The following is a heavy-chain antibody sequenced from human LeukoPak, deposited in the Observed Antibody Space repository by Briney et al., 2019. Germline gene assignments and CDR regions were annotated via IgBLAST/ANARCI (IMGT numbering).Heavy chain of an antibody. J-gene: IGHJ6*02. Sequence: SVKVSCRASGGTFSSYAISWVRQAPGQGLEWMGRIIPILGIANYAQKFQGRVTITADKSTSTAYMELSSLRSEDTAVYYCAGGRATRRLVDQGTPSRDVWGQGTTVTVSS. CDR3: AGGRATRRLVDQGTPSRDV. CDR2: IIPILGIA. D-gene: IGHD1-26*01. CDR1: GGTFSSYA. V-gene: IGHV1-69*04.